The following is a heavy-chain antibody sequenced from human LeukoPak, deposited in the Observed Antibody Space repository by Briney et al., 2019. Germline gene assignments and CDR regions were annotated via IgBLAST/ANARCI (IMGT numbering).Heavy chain of an antibody. V-gene: IGHV3-23*01. CDR1: GFTFSSYA. D-gene: IGHD3-9*01. Sequence: GGSLRLSCAASGFTFSSYAMSWVRQAPGKGLEWVSAISGSGGSTYYADSVKGRFTISRDNSKNTLYLQMNSLRAEDTAVYYCARDPPFDPPGDWYFDLWGRGTLVTVSS. CDR2: ISGSGGST. J-gene: IGHJ2*01. CDR3: ARDPPFDPPGDWYFDL.